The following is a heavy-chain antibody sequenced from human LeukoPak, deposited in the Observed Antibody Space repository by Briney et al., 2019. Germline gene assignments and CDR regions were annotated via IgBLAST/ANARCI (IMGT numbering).Heavy chain of an antibody. CDR2: INPNSGDT. J-gene: IGHJ4*02. CDR3: ARRTDSSLALDY. V-gene: IGHV1-2*02. Sequence: ASVKVSCKASGYTFTDYFIHWVRQAPGQGLQCIGWINPNSGDTKYAQKFQGRVTVTRDTSISTAYMELRRLTSDDTAVYYCARRTDSSLALDYWGQGTLVTVSS. D-gene: IGHD6-6*01. CDR1: GYTFTDYF.